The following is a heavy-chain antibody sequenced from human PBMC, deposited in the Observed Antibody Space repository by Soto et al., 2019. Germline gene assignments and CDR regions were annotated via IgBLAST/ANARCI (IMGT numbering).Heavy chain of an antibody. D-gene: IGHD3-10*01. CDR3: SPQISTYGPTSFDS. Sequence: QITLEESGPTLVKPTQTLTLTCTFSGFSLSTSRVGVGWIRQPPGKAPERLALIYWDDDKPYSPSLKSRPTIXTXTXXTQVVLTLTNMDPVDTATYYCSPQISTYGPTSFDSWGQGTLVTVSS. J-gene: IGHJ4*02. CDR2: IYWDDDK. V-gene: IGHV2-5*02. CDR1: GFSLSTSRVG.